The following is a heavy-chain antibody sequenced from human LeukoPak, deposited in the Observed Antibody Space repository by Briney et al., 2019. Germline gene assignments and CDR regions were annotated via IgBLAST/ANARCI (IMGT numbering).Heavy chain of an antibody. CDR1: GGSISSYY. CDR2: IYYSGST. V-gene: IGHV4-59*08. D-gene: IGHD3-22*01. J-gene: IGHJ4*02. Sequence: SETLSLTCTVSGGSISSYYWSWIRQPPGKGLEWIGYIYYSGSTNYNPSLKGRVTISVDTSKNQFSLKLSSVTAADTAVYYCARHRDYYDSSGYYHGYYFDYWGQGTLVTVSS. CDR3: ARHRDYYDSSGYYHGYYFDY.